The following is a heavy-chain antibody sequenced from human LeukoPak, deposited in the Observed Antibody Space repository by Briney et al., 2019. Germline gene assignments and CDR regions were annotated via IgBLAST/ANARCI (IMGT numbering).Heavy chain of an antibody. J-gene: IGHJ6*03. CDR1: EFSVGSNY. V-gene: IGHV3-21*01. CDR3: ARGAMELRESYYYYMDV. CDR2: ISSSSSYK. D-gene: IGHD1-7*01. Sequence: KPGGSLRLSCAASEFSVGSNYMTWVRQAPGKGLEGVSSISSSSSYKDYADSVKGRFTISRDNAKNSLYLQMNNLRAEDTAVYYCARGAMELRESYYYYMDVWGKGTTVTVSS.